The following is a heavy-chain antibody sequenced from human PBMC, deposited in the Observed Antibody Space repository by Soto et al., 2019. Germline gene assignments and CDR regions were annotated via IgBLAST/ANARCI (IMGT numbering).Heavy chain of an antibody. CDR2: ISYDGSNK. Sequence: GGSLRLSCAASGFTFSSYGMHWVRQAPGKGLEWVAVISYDGSNKYYADSVKGRFTISRDNSKNTLYLQMNSLRAEDTAVYYCARGDYDSSGYYLNYYYYYGMDVWGQGTTVTVSS. CDR1: GFTFSSYG. CDR3: ARGDYDSSGYYLNYYYYYGMDV. D-gene: IGHD3-22*01. J-gene: IGHJ6*02. V-gene: IGHV3-30*19.